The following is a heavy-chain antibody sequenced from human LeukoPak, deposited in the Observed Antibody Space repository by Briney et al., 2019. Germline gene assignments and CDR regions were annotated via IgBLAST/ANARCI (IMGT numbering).Heavy chain of an antibody. CDR1: GGSISSYY. CDR3: ARLGGCTTTSCYVHWFDP. J-gene: IGHJ5*02. V-gene: IGHV4-4*07. CDR2: IYTSGST. Sequence: ASETLSLTCTVSGGSISSYYWSWIRQPAGKGLEWIGRIYTSGSTNYNPSLKSRVTMSVDTSKNQFSLKLYSVTAADTAVYFCARLGGCTTTSCYVHWFDPWGQGTLVTVSS. D-gene: IGHD2-2*01.